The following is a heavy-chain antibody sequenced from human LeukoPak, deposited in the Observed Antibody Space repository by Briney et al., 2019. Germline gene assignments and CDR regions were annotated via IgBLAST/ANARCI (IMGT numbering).Heavy chain of an antibody. D-gene: IGHD5-24*01. CDR2: INPNSGGT. CDR3: ARDQRRWLQFDAFDI. CDR1: GYTFTGYY. V-gene: IGHV1-2*02. J-gene: IGHJ3*02. Sequence: ASVKVSCKASGYTFTGYYMHWVRQAPGQGLEWMGWINPNSGGTNYAQKFQGRATMTRGTSISTAHMELSRLRSDDTAVYYCARDQRRWLQFDAFDIWGQGTMVTVSS.